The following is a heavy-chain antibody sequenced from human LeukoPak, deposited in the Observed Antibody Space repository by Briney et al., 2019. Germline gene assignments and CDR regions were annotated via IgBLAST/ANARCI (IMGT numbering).Heavy chain of an antibody. CDR1: GFTFTTYS. V-gene: IGHV3-21*01. CDR3: ARVSFADGGYFEY. CDR2: ISSTSSYI. J-gene: IGHJ4*02. Sequence: GGSLRLSCAASGFTFTTYSMNWVRQAPGEGVEWGSSISSTSSYIYYADSLKGRFTISRDNAKNSLYLQMNSLRAEDTAVYYCARVSFADGGYFEYWGQGTLVTVSS. D-gene: IGHD2-15*01.